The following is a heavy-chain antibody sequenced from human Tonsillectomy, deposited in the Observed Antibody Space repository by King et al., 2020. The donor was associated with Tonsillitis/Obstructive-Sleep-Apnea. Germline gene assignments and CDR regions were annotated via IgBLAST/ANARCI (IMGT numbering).Heavy chain of an antibody. D-gene: IGHD1-26*01. CDR1: GYSFTNYW. CDR2: IDPTDSYT. Sequence: VQLVESGAEVKKPGESLRISCKGSGYSFTNYWITWVRQMPGKGLEWMGRIDPTDSYTNYSPSFQGHVTISADRSISHAYLQWSSLKASDTAMYYCARHLSGSYYGDAFDIWGQGTMVTVSS. CDR3: ARHLSGSYYGDAFDI. V-gene: IGHV5-10-1*03. J-gene: IGHJ3*02.